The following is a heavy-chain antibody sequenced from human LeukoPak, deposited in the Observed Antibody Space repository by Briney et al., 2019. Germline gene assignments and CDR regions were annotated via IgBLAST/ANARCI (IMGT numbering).Heavy chain of an antibody. V-gene: IGHV3-23*01. Sequence: PGGSLRLTCAASGFTHSNYAMSWVRQAPGKGLEWVSGISDGGTTTYYTDSVRGRFTISRDNSKKTLSLQMNSLRAEDTALYYCAKSYSYLLKGFNYWGQGTLVTVSS. CDR2: ISDGGTTT. CDR3: AKSYSYLLKGFNY. CDR1: GFTHSNYA. J-gene: IGHJ4*02. D-gene: IGHD5-24*01.